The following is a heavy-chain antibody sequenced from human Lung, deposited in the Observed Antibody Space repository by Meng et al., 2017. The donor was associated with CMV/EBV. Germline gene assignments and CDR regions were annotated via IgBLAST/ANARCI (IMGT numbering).Heavy chain of an antibody. J-gene: IGHJ3*02. CDR1: GFTVSSHY. D-gene: IGHD2-15*01. Sequence: GESXKISXVASGFTVSSHYMSWVRQAPGQGLEWVSVIYNVGNTYYADSVKGRFTVSRDNSKNTLYLQMNTLRPEDTAVYYCANGHCSGAICSGACDIWGQGTXVTVSS. CDR3: ANGHCSGAICSGACDI. V-gene: IGHV3-53*01. CDR2: IYNVGNT.